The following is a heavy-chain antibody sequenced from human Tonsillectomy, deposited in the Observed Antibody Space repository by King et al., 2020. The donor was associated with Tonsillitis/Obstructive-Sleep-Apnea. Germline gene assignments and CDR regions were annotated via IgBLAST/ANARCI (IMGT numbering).Heavy chain of an antibody. J-gene: IGHJ6*02. V-gene: IGHV1-24*01. D-gene: IGHD2-21*01. CDR2: FDPDNGET. CDR3: TTARIVSFYGMDV. Sequence: VQLVQSGAEVKKPGASVKVSCKVSGYTFTELSMHWVRQAPGKGLEWMGGFDPDNGETIYAQRFQGRVTMTEDTSTDTAYMELNSLSSEDTAVYYCTTARIVSFYGMDVWGQGTTVTVSS. CDR1: GYTFTELS.